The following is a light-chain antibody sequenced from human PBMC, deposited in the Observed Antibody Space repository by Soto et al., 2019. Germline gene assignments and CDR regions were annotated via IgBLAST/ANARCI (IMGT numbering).Light chain of an antibody. J-gene: IGLJ1*01. CDR2: EGN. CDR3: CSYAGSFTYV. Sequence: QSALTQPASVSGSPGQSITISCTGTSRDIGAYNYVSWYLQHPGKAPKLMIFEGNKRPSGLSNRFSGSKSGNTASLTISGLQAEDEADYYCCSYAGSFTYVFGTGTKVTVL. CDR1: SRDIGAYNY. V-gene: IGLV2-23*01.